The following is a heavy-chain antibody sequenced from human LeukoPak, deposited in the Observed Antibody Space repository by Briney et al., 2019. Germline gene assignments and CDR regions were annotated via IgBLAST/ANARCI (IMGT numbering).Heavy chain of an antibody. CDR2: ISSSSSYI. Sequence: GGSLRLSCAASGFTFSSYSMNWVRQAPGKGLEWVSSISSSSSYIHYADSVKGRFTIYRDNAKNSLYLQMNSLRAEDTAVYYGAGDYGGRRDGPDDYWGQGTLVTVSS. J-gene: IGHJ4*02. CDR1: GFTFSSYS. V-gene: IGHV3-21*01. CDR3: AGDYGGRRDGPDDY. D-gene: IGHD5-24*01.